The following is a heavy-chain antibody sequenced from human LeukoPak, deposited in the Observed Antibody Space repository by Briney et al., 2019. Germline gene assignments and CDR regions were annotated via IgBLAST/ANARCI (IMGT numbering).Heavy chain of an antibody. CDR3: AKDRVMIVVVTIDY. V-gene: IGHV3-23*01. CDR2: ISGSGGST. D-gene: IGHD3-22*01. CDR1: GFTFSSYA. J-gene: IGHJ4*02. Sequence: GGSLRLSCAASGFTFSSYAMSWVRQAPGKGLEWVSAISGSGGSTHYADSVKGRFTISRDNSKNTLYLQMNSLRAEDTAVYYCAKDRVMIVVVTIDYWGQGTLVTVSS.